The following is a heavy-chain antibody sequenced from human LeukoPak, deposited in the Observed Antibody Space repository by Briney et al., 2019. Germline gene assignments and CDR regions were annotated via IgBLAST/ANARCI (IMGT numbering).Heavy chain of an antibody. CDR2: INHSGST. Sequence: SETLSLTCAVYGGSFSGYYWSWIRQPPGKGLEWIGEINHSGSTNYNPSLKSRVTISVDTSKNQFSLKLSSVTAADTAVYYCARHRSLYYDFWSGYYPHFDYWGQGTLVTVSS. J-gene: IGHJ4*02. CDR3: ARHRSLYYDFWSGYYPHFDY. D-gene: IGHD3-3*01. CDR1: GGSFSGYY. V-gene: IGHV4-34*01.